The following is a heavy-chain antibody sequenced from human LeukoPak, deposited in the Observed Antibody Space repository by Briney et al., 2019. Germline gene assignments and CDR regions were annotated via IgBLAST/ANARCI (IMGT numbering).Heavy chain of an antibody. D-gene: IGHD1-14*01. V-gene: IGHV3-30*01. CDR1: GFLFSRNA. Sequence: PGGSLRLSCVGSGFLFSRNAMHWVRQGPGKGLEWVAVTSPDGSEQYCADSVKGRFTISRDNSKNTVFLQMNSLTTEDTALYSCFTGSEFYYDSWGQGTLVIVSS. CDR3: FTGSEFYYDS. CDR2: TSPDGSEQ. J-gene: IGHJ4*02.